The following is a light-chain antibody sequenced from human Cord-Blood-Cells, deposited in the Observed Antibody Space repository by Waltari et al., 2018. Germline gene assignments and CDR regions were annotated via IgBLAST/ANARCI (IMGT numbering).Light chain of an antibody. CDR3: QQYNSYSMYT. CDR1: QSISSW. Sequence: DIQMTKSPSTLSASVGDRVTITCRASQSISSWLAWYEQKPGKAPKLLSYDASSLESGVPSMFSGSGSGTEFALTISSLQPDDFATYCSQQYNSYSMYTFGQGTKLEIK. V-gene: IGKV1-5*01. J-gene: IGKJ2*01. CDR2: DAS.